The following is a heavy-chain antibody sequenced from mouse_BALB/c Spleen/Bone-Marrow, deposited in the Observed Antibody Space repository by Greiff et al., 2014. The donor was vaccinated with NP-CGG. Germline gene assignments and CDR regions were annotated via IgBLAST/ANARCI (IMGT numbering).Heavy chain of an antibody. CDR1: GYTFTSYW. J-gene: IGHJ4*01. V-gene: IGHV1S41*01. Sequence: DLVKPGASVTLSCKASGYTFTSYWINWVKQRPGQGLEWIGRIAPGSGNIYYNEMFKVKATLTVAASSSTAYIQLNSLSSEGSSVYFCARSYYVSSPYAMDHWGQGTSVTVPP. CDR3: ARSYYVSSPYAMDH. D-gene: IGHD1-1*01. CDR2: IAPGSGNI.